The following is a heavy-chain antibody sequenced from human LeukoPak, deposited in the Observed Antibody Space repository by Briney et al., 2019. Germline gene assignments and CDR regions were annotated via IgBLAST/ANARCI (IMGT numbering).Heavy chain of an antibody. D-gene: IGHD6-13*01. J-gene: IGHJ4*02. CDR1: GFTVSSNY. CDR2: IRYDGSNK. Sequence: GGSLGLSCAASGFTVSSNYMSWVRQAPGKGLEWVAFIRYDGSNKYYADSVKGRFTISRDNSKNTLYLQMNSLRAEDTAVYYCAKVSSSWSRRGEYDYWGQGTLVTVSS. CDR3: AKVSSSWSRRGEYDY. V-gene: IGHV3-30*02.